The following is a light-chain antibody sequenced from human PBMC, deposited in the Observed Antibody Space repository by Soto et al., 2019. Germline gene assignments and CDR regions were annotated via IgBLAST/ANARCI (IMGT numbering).Light chain of an antibody. CDR3: QQYTNWPIT. Sequence: IALSQSPATLALSPGERATLSCRASQSVSSYLAWYQQKPGQAPRLLTYDASNRATGIPARFSGSGSGTDFTLTISSLQSEDFAVYYCQQYTNWPITFGQGTRPEMK. CDR1: QSVSSY. V-gene: IGKV3-11*01. J-gene: IGKJ5*01. CDR2: DAS.